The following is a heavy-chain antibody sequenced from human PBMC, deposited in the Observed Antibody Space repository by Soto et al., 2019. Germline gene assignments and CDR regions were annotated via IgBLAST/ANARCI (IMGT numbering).Heavy chain of an antibody. J-gene: IGHJ4*02. CDR2: ISYDGSNK. V-gene: IGHV3-30*18. CDR3: AKDRRFLEWLAQGLDY. Sequence: QVQLVESGGXXVQPGRSLRLSCAASGFTFSSYGMHWVRQAPGKGLEWVAVISYDGSNKYYADSVKGRFTISRDNSKNTLYLQMNSLRAEDTAVYYCAKDRRFLEWLAQGLDYWGQGTLVTVSS. D-gene: IGHD3-3*01. CDR1: GFTFSSYG.